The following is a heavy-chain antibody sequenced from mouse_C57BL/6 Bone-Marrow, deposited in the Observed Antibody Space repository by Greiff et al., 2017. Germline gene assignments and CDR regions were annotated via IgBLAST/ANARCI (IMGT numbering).Heavy chain of an antibody. CDR2: ISSGGDYI. Sequence: ESGEGLVKPGGSLKLSCAASGFTFSSYAMSWVRQTPEKRLEWVAYISSGGDYIYYADTVKGRFTISRDNARNTLYLQMSSLKSEDTAMYYCTREGDGYAWFAYWGQGTLVTVSA. D-gene: IGHD2-2*01. J-gene: IGHJ3*01. CDR1: GFTFSSYA. CDR3: TREGDGYAWFAY. V-gene: IGHV5-9-1*02.